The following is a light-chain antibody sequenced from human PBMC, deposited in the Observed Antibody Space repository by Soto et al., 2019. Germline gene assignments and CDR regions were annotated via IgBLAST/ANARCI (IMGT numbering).Light chain of an antibody. Sequence: LPISQTARTRSMPPGKRSTECCRASQSLTRNLAWYQHKPGQSPRLLIYGASARATGIPARFSGGGSGAEYTPTIRSLQSEDFAVYYWQQYDQWPRTFGQGTKVDIK. V-gene: IGKV3-15*01. CDR3: QQYDQWPRT. CDR2: GAS. J-gene: IGKJ1*01. CDR1: QSLTRN.